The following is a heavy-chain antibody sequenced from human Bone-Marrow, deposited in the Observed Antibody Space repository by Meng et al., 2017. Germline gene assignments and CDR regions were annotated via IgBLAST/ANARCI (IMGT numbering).Heavy chain of an antibody. D-gene: IGHD6-13*01. Sequence: QVQLKQWGAGLLKPSETLSLTCAVYGGSFSGYYWSWIRQPPGKGLEWIGEINHSGSTNYNPSLKSRVTISVDTSKNQFSLKLSSVTAADTAVYYCARGPRRAIAAAGTGYFDLWGRGTLVTVSS. CDR1: GGSFSGYY. J-gene: IGHJ2*01. V-gene: IGHV4-34*01. CDR2: INHSGST. CDR3: ARGPRRAIAAAGTGYFDL.